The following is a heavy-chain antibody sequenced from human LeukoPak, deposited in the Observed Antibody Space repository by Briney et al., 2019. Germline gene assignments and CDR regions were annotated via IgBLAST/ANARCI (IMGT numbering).Heavy chain of an antibody. D-gene: IGHD3-3*01. V-gene: IGHV4-59*01. CDR3: AAHGAYDFWSGYYSHYGMDV. CDR2: IYYSGST. J-gene: IGHJ6*02. Sequence: PSETLSLTCAVYGGSFSGYYWSWIRQPPGKGLEWIGYIYYSGSTNYNPSLKSRVTISVDTSKNQFSLKLSSVTAADTAVYYCAAHGAYDFWSGYYSHYGMDVWGQGTTVTVSS. CDR1: GGSFSGYY.